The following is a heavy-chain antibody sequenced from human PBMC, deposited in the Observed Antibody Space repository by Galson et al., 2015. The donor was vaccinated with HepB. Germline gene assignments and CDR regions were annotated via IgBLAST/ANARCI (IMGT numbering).Heavy chain of an antibody. J-gene: IGHJ4*02. CDR1: GFTFSSYG. CDR3: AKDMLQHGYYFDY. V-gene: IGHV3-30*18. Sequence: SLRLSCAASGFTFSSYGMHWVRQAPGKGLEWVAVISYDGSNKYYADSVKGRFTISRDNSKNTLYLQMNSLRAEDTAVYYCAKDMLQHGYYFDYWGQGTLVTVSS. CDR2: ISYDGSNK. D-gene: IGHD2-8*01.